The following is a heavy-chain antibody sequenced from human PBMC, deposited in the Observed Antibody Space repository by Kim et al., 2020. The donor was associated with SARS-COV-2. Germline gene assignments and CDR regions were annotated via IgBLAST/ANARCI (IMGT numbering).Heavy chain of an antibody. V-gene: IGHV1-69*13. CDR2: IIPIFGTA. Sequence: SVKVSCKASGGTFSSYAISWVRQAPGQGLEWMGGIIPIFGTANYAQKFQGRVTITADESTSTAYMELSSLRSEDTAVYYCAREGVGNTMVRGVMHYYYYGMDVWGQGTTVTVSS. D-gene: IGHD3-10*01. CDR1: GGTFSSYA. J-gene: IGHJ6*02. CDR3: AREGVGNTMVRGVMHYYYYGMDV.